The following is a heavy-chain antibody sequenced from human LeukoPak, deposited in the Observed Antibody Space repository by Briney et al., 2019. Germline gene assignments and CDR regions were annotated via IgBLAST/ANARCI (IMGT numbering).Heavy chain of an antibody. D-gene: IGHD1-26*01. J-gene: IGHJ4*02. V-gene: IGHV4-4*02. CDR3: GRFSWGVTTVDY. CDR2: IYHSGST. Sequence: SETLSLTCAVSGGSISSSNWWSWVRQPPGKGLEWIGEIYHSGSTNYNPSLKSRVTISVDKSKNQFSLKLSSVTAADTAVYYCGRFSWGVTTVDYWGKGPLVTVSS. CDR1: GGSISSSNW.